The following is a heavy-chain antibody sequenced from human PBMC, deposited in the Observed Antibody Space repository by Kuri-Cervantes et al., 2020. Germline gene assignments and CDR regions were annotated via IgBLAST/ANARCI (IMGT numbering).Heavy chain of an antibody. Sequence: ASVKVSCKASGYTFTSYGISWVRQAPGQGLEWMGWISAYNGNTNYAQKLQGRVTMTTDTSTSTAYMELRSLRSDDTAVYYCARGPPGIAAAAVPEYFQHWGQGTLVTVSS. J-gene: IGHJ1*01. V-gene: IGHV1-18*01. D-gene: IGHD6-13*01. CDR3: ARGPPGIAAAAVPEYFQH. CDR2: ISAYNGNT. CDR1: GYTFTSYG.